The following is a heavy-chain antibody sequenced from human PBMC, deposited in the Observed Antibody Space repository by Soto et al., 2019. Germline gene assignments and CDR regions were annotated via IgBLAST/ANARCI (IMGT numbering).Heavy chain of an antibody. V-gene: IGHV3-23*01. Sequence: EVQLLESGGGLVQPGGSLRLSCEASQFTFSTFAMSWVRQAPGKGLEWVSFISEAGDSTHYADSVKGRFTISRDNSKNTLYLQMNSLRAEDPALYHCVKGGWLDFWGQGALVTVSS. CDR2: ISEAGDST. J-gene: IGHJ5*01. CDR1: QFTFSTFA. CDR3: VKGGWLDF.